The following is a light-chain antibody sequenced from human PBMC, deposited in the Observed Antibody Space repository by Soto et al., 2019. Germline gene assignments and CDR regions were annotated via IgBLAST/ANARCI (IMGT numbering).Light chain of an antibody. CDR1: SSNIEGNT. CDR2: IDH. Sequence: QSVLTQPPSLSGTPGQSVTISCSGSSSNIEGNTVHWYQHLPGTAPKLLIYIDHNRPSGIPDRFSGSKSGTSASLAIIGLQSEDEADYYCATWDDDLSAAVFGGGTQLTVL. CDR3: ATWDDDLSAAV. V-gene: IGLV1-44*01. J-gene: IGLJ7*01.